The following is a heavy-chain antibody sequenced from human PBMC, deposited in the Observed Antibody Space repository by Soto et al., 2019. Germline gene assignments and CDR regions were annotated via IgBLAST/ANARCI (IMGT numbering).Heavy chain of an antibody. V-gene: IGHV6-1*01. Sequence: SETLSLTCAISGDSVSSNSATWDWIRQSPSRGLEWLGRTYYRSRWFNDYAGSVKDRITINPDTSNNQFSLQLTYLSPDDTAVYYWENLKGDSWFNLWGQGTGVTVSS. J-gene: IGHJ5*02. CDR2: TYYRSRWFN. CDR1: GDSVSSNSAT. CDR3: ENLKGDSWFNL.